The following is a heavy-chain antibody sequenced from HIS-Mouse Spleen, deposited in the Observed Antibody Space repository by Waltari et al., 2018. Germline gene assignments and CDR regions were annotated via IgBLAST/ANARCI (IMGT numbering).Heavy chain of an antibody. D-gene: IGHD1-26*01. CDR3: ARMGPVSGSYGDY. CDR2: INHSGGT. CDR1: GGSFSGYY. Sequence: QVQLQQWGAGLLKPSETLSLTCAVYGGSFSGYYWSWIRQPPGKGLEWIGEINHSGGTNYNPSLKGRVTISVDTSKTQFSLKLSSVTAADTAVYYCARMGPVSGSYGDYWGQGTLVTVSS. V-gene: IGHV4-34*01. J-gene: IGHJ4*02.